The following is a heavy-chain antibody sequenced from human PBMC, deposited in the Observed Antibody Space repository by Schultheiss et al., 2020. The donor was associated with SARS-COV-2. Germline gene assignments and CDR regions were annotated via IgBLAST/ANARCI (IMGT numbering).Heavy chain of an antibody. Sequence: GESLKISCAASGFSFSSYWMHWVRQVPGKGLLWVSRINSDGSSTTYADSVKGRFSISRDNAKNTLYLQMNSLRAEDAAVYYCAVRSYCTSDNCQKDPNGMDFWGQGTTVTVAS. CDR1: GFSFSSYW. D-gene: IGHD2-8*02. J-gene: IGHJ6*02. CDR2: INSDGSST. CDR3: AVRSYCTSDNCQKDPNGMDF. V-gene: IGHV3-74*03.